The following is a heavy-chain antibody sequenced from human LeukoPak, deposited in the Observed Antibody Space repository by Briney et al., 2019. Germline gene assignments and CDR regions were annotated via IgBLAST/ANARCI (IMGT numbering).Heavy chain of an antibody. Sequence: PGGSLRLSCAASGFTFSYNWMHWVRQAPGKGLVWVSRISSDGRTTHYADSVKGRFTISRDSAKNTLFLQMNDLRAEDTAVYDCLGYYSGSPNWGQGTLVTVSS. J-gene: IGHJ4*02. D-gene: IGHD3-10*01. CDR2: ISSDGRTT. V-gene: IGHV3-74*01. CDR3: LGYYSGSPN. CDR1: GFTFSYNW.